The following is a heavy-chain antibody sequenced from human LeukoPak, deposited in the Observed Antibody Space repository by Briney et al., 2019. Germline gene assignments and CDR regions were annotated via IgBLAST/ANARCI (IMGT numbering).Heavy chain of an antibody. CDR1: GGSFDEYY. J-gene: IGHJ4*02. CDR3: WLLSPAGDY. Sequence: PSETLSLTFAVSGGSFDEYYWTWIRQSPGKGLEWIGRIENTRETNYNLSLKSRATILIDTSKSQVSLRLRSVTAADTAVYYCWLLSPAGDYWGQGSLLTVSS. D-gene: IGHD3-22*01. V-gene: IGHV4-34*01. CDR2: IENTRET.